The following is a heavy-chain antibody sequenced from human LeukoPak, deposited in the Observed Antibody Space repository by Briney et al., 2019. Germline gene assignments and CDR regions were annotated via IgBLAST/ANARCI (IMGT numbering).Heavy chain of an antibody. CDR2: ISAYNGNT. CDR3: ASSPGDYSYFDY. D-gene: IGHD4-17*01. CDR1: GYTFTSYG. J-gene: IGHJ4*02. V-gene: IGHV1-18*01. Sequence: ASVKVSCKASGYTFTSYGISWVRQAPGQGLEWMGWISAYNGNTNYAQKLQGKVTMTTDTSTSTAYMELRSLRSDDTAVYYCASSPGDYSYFDYWGQGTLVTVSS.